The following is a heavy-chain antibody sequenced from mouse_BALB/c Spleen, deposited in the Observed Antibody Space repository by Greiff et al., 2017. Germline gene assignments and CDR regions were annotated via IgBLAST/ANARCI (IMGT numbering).Heavy chain of an antibody. CDR1: GYTFSSYW. CDR2: ILPGSGST. CDR3: ARVDYDGYYYAMDY. D-gene: IGHD2-4*01. J-gene: IGHJ4*01. V-gene: IGHV1-9*01. Sequence: QVQLQQSGAELMKPGASVKISCTATGYTFSSYWIEWVKQRPGHGLEWIGEILPGSGSTNYNEKFKGKATFTADTSSNTAYMQLSSLTSEDSAVYYCARVDYDGYYYAMDYWGQGTSVTVSS.